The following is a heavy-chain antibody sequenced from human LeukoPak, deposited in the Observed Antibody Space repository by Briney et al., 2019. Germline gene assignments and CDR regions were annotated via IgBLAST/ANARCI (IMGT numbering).Heavy chain of an antibody. Sequence: GGSLRLSCAASGFTSDDYAMHWVRQAPGKGLEWVSYISSSGSTIYYADSVKGRFTISRDNAKNSLYLQMNSLRAEETAVYYCARASTVTNDAFDIWGQGTMVTVSS. CDR3: ARASTVTNDAFDI. J-gene: IGHJ3*02. V-gene: IGHV3-48*03. CDR1: GFTSDDYA. CDR2: ISSSGSTI. D-gene: IGHD4-17*01.